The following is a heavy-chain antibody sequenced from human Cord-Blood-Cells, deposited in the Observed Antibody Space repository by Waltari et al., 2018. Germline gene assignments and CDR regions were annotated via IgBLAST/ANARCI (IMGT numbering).Heavy chain of an antibody. J-gene: IGHJ5*02. D-gene: IGHD2-2*01. V-gene: IGHV4-34*01. CDR2: INHSGST. CDR1: GGSFRGSY. CDR3: ARKLGYCSSTSCTNWFDP. Sequence: QVQLQQWGAGLLKPSETLSLTCAVYGGSFRGSYWIWLPPPPCQGLEWIGEINHSGSTNYNPSLKSRVTISVDTSKNQFSLKLSSVTAADTAVYYCARKLGYCSSTSCTNWFDPWGQGTLVTVSS.